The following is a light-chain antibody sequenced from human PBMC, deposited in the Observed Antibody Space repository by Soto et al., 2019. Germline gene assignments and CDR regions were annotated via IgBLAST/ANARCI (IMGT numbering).Light chain of an antibody. CDR3: QQYDSYPLT. CDR1: QSIRSW. CDR2: KTS. V-gene: IGKV1-5*03. J-gene: IGKJ4*01. Sequence: DIQMTQSPSTLSASVGDRVTITCRASQSIRSWLAWYQQKPGKAPNLLIYKTSSLESGVLSRFSGSGSGTEFTLTVNSLQPDDFATYYCQQYDSYPLTFGGGTKVEIK.